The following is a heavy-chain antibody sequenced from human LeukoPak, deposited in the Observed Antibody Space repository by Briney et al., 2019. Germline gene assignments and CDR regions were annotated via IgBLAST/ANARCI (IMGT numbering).Heavy chain of an antibody. J-gene: IGHJ6*03. CDR1: GYTFTSYD. CDR2: MNPNSGNT. D-gene: IGHD2-2*01. V-gene: IGHV1-8*03. Sequence: GASVKVSCKASGYTFTSYDINWVRQATGQGLEWMGWMNPNSGNTGYAQKFQGRVTITRNTSISTAYMELSSLRSEDTAVYYCARRGEYQLLFHYYYYMDVWGKGTTVTVSS. CDR3: ARRGEYQLLFHYYYYMDV.